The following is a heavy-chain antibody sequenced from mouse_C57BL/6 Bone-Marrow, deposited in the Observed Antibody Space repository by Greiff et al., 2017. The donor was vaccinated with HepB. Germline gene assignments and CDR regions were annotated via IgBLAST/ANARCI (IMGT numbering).Heavy chain of an antibody. D-gene: IGHD1-1*01. CDR2: INPNNGGT. CDR3: ATLRIYYYGSSYFYYAMDY. J-gene: IGHJ4*01. CDR1: GYTFTDYN. Sequence: VQLQQSGPELVKPGASVKIPCKASGYTFTDYNMDWVKQSHGKSLEWIGDINPNNGGTIYNQKFKGKATLTVDKSSSTAYTELRSLTSEDTAVYYCATLRIYYYGSSYFYYAMDYWGQGTSVTVSS. V-gene: IGHV1-18*01.